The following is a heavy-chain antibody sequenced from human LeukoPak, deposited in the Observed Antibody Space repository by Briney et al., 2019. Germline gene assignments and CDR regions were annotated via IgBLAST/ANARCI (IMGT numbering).Heavy chain of an antibody. CDR2: ISAYNGNT. CDR1: GYTFTSYG. V-gene: IGHV1-18*01. CDR3: ARGSPAMVYYGMDV. J-gene: IGHJ6*02. D-gene: IGHD5-18*01. Sequence: ASVKVSCTASGYTFTSYGISWVRQAPGQGLEWMGWISAYNGNTNYAQKLQGRVTMTTDTSTSTAYMELRSLRSDDTAVYYCARGSPAMVYYGMDVWGQGTTVTVSS.